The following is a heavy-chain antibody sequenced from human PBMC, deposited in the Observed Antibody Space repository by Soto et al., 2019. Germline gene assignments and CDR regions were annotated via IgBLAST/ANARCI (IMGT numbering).Heavy chain of an antibody. D-gene: IGHD6-13*01. V-gene: IGHV4-4*02. CDR3: ARDSAAGTDNGMDV. CDR1: GGSISSSNW. Sequence: SETLSLTCAVSGGSISSSNWWSWVRQPPGKGLEWIGEIYHSGSTNYNPSLKSRVTISVDKSKNQFSLKLSSVTAADTAVYYCARDSAAGTDNGMDVWGQGTTVTVSS. CDR2: IYHSGST. J-gene: IGHJ6*02.